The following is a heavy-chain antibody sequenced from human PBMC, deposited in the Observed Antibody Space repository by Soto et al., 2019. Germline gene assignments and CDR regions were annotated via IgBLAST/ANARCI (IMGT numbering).Heavy chain of an antibody. Sequence: GGSLRLSCAASGFTFSSYAMHWVRQAPGKGLEWVALISYDGNNKYYADSVRGRFTISRDISENTLYLQMNSLRAEDTAVYYCARDYDILTGYSPDYWGQGTLVTVSS. CDR1: GFTFSSYA. J-gene: IGHJ4*02. CDR2: ISYDGNNK. CDR3: ARDYDILTGYSPDY. D-gene: IGHD3-9*01. V-gene: IGHV3-30*04.